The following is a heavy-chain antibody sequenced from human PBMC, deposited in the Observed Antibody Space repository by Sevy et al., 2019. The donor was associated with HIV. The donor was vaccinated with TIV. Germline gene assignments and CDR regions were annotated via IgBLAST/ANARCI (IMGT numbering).Heavy chain of an antibody. V-gene: IGHV1-69*10. D-gene: IGHD1-26*01. J-gene: IGHJ5*02. CDR3: ARGERVGATLSRYNWFDP. CDR1: GGTFSSYA. CDR2: IIPILGIA. Sequence: ASVKVSCKASGGTFSSYAISWVRQAPGQGLEWMGGIIPILGIANYAQKFQGRVTITADKSTSTAYMELSSLRSEDTAVYYCARGERVGATLSRYNWFDPWGQGTLVTVSS.